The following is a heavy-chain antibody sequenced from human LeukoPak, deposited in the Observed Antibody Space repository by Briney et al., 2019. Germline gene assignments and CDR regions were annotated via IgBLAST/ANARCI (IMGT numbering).Heavy chain of an antibody. D-gene: IGHD3-9*01. CDR1: GGSISSGDYY. V-gene: IGHV4-30-4*01. J-gene: IGHJ4*02. Sequence: SETLSPTCTVSGGSISSGDYYWSWIRQPPGKGLEWIGYIYYSGSTHYNPSLKSRVTISVDTSKNQFSLKLSSVTAADTAVYYCARQATDYDILTGYYNFPYYFDYWGQGTLVTVSS. CDR3: ARQATDYDILTGYYNFPYYFDY. CDR2: IYYSGST.